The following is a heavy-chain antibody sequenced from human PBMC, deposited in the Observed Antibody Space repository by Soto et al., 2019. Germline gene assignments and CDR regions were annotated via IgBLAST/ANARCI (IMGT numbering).Heavy chain of an antibody. CDR1: GFDFSDYY. J-gene: IGHJ4*02. CDR3: ARDPSRRSPPDY. V-gene: IGHV3-11*05. Sequence: QVQVVASGGGLVKPGGSVRLSCVASGFDFSDYYMTWFRQAPGEAPEWVSSISSTSAYTKYADSVKGRFTIPRDNAKNSVYLKLASLRGEETAGYYCARDPSRRSPPDYWGQVTLVTFSS. CDR2: ISSTSAYT.